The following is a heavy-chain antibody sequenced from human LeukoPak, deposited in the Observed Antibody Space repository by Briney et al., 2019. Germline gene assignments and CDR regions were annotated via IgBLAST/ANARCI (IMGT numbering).Heavy chain of an antibody. CDR1: GFTFSSYA. J-gene: IGHJ4*02. CDR3: ATDVPFDY. Sequence: SGGSLRLSCAASGFTFSSYAMHWVRQAPGKGLEWVAVISYDGSNKYYADSVKGRFTISRDNSKNTLYLQMNSLRAEDTAVYYCATDVPFDYWGQGTLVTVS. D-gene: IGHD2-2*01. V-gene: IGHV3-30-3*01. CDR2: ISYDGSNK.